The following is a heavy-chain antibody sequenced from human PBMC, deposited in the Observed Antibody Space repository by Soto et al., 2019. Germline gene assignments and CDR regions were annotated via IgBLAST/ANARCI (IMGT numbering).Heavy chain of an antibody. V-gene: IGHV1-46*03. J-gene: IGHJ6*02. CDR2: INPGGGST. CDR1: GYTFTSYY. Sequence: QVQLVQSGAEVKKPGASVKVSCKASGYTFTSYYMHWVRQAPGQGLEWMGIINPGGGSTSYAQKFQVRVTMTRDTPTSTVYMELSSLRSEDTAVYYCARHCSSTSCYGGYYGMDVWGQGTTVTVS. D-gene: IGHD2-2*01. CDR3: ARHCSSTSCYGGYYGMDV.